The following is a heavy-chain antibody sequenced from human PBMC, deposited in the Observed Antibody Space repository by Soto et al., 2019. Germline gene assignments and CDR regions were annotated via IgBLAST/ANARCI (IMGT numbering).Heavy chain of an antibody. D-gene: IGHD3-22*01. CDR2: IIPIFGTA. V-gene: IGHV1-69*01. Sequence: QVQLVQSGAEVQKPGSSVKVSCKASGGTFSSYAISWVRQAPGQGLEWMGGIIPIFGTANYAQKFQGRVTITADESTSTAYMELSSLRSEDTAVYYCARDMTYYYDSSGYFNDAFDIWGQGTMVTVSS. CDR3: ARDMTYYYDSSGYFNDAFDI. J-gene: IGHJ3*02. CDR1: GGTFSSYA.